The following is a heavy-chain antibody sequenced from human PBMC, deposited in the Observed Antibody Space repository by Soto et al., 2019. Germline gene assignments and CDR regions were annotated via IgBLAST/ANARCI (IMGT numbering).Heavy chain of an antibody. CDR2: IYYSGST. CDR1: GGSISSSSFH. J-gene: IGHJ5*02. CDR3: ARRERAAGTDWWFDP. V-gene: IGHV4-39*01. D-gene: IGHD6-13*01. Sequence: QLQLQESGPGLVKPSETLSLTCTVSGGSISSSSFHWGWIRQPPGKGLEWLGSIYYSGSTYYSPSRKSRVTISVDTSKNQFSLKMSSVTAADTAVYYCARRERAAGTDWWFDPWGQGTLVTVSS.